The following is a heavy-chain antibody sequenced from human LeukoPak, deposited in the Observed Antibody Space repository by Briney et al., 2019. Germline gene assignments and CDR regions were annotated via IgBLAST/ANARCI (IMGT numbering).Heavy chain of an antibody. J-gene: IGHJ4*02. D-gene: IGHD4-23*01. CDR3: TRDAPAGGKLDS. Sequence: GGSLRLSCAASGFTVSNNFMNWVRQAPGKGLEWVSVIFDVGNTYYADSVKDRFTVSRGNSKNTLYLQMNSLRVEDTAVYYCTRDAPAGGKLDSWGQGTLVTVSS. CDR2: IFDVGNT. V-gene: IGHV3-66*01. CDR1: GFTVSNNF.